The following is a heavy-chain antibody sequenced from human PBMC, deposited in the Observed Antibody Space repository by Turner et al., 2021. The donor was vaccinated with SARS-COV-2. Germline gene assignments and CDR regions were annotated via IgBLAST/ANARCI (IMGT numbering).Heavy chain of an antibody. V-gene: IGHV1-69*10. CDR3: ARDPTYCGGGGCYSFGRWFDP. J-gene: IGHJ5*02. D-gene: IGHD2-15*01. CDR2: ILPRIDIA. CDR1: GGTFSNYA. Sequence: QVQLVQSGAEVKKPGSSVTVSCTASGGTFSNYAISWVRQATGQGLEWRGGILPRIDIANYAQKFQGRVTITADKSATTAYMELTSLRSDDTAVYYCARDPTYCGGGGCYSFGRWFDPWGQGTLVTVSS.